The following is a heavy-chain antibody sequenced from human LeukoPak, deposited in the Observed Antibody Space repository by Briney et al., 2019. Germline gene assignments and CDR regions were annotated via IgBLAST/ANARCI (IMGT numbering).Heavy chain of an antibody. V-gene: IGHV3-30*02. CDR1: GFTFSSYG. Sequence: GGSLRLSCAASGFTFSSYGMHWVRQAPGKGLEWVAFIRYDGSNKYYADSVKGRFTISKDNSKNTLYLQMNSLRAEDTAVYYCAKDQGVHGGAFDIWGQGTMVTVSS. J-gene: IGHJ3*02. CDR2: IRYDGSNK. D-gene: IGHD2-8*01. CDR3: AKDQGVHGGAFDI.